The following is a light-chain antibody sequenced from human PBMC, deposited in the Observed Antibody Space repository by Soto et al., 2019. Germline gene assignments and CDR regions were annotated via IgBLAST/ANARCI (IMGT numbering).Light chain of an antibody. V-gene: IGLV2-8*01. CDR3: CSYAGSSTYV. J-gene: IGLJ1*01. CDR2: EVT. CDR1: NVGEYDY. Sequence: QSALTQPPSASGSPGQSVTISCTGSNVGEYDYVSWYQQHPGKAPKLMIHEVTKRPSGVPDRFSGSKSGNTASLTVSGLQAEDEADYYCCSYAGSSTYVFGTGTKVTVL.